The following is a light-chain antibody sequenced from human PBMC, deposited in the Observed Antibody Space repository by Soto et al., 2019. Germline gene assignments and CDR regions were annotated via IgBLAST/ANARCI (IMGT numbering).Light chain of an antibody. CDR3: QSHDSSLSGRV. CDR1: GTDVGQYNY. Sequence: QSALTHPPSASGSPGQSVTISCTGAGTDVGQYNYVSWYQQHPGKAPKLLIHHVSRRPSGVPARFSGSKSGNTASLTVSGLQTEDEADYYCQSHDSSLSGRVFGGGTKLTVL. CDR2: HVS. J-gene: IGLJ3*02. V-gene: IGLV2-8*01.